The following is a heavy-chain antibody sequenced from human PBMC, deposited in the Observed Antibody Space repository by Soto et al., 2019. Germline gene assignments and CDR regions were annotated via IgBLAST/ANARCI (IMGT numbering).Heavy chain of an antibody. CDR3: ASAPRWYTFDY. CDR1: GYTFTSYA. Sequence: QVQLVQSGAEVKKPGASVKVSCKASGYTFTSYAMHWVRQAPGQRLEWMGWINAGNGNTKYSQKFQGRVTITRDTSASTAYMELSSLRSDDTAVHYCASAPRWYTFDYWGQGTLVTVSS. CDR2: INAGNGNT. V-gene: IGHV1-3*01. J-gene: IGHJ4*02. D-gene: IGHD6-13*01.